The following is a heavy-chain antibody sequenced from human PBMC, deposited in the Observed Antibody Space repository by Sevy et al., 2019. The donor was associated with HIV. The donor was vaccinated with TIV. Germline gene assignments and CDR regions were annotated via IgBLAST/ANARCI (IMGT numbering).Heavy chain of an antibody. CDR2: IEQDGSDK. V-gene: IGHV3-7*01. J-gene: IGHJ4*02. CDR1: GFTLSNYW. Sequence: GGSLRLSCAASGFTLSNYWMSWVRQAPGKGLEWVANIEQDGSDKYYVDSVKGRFTISRDNAKNSLYLQMNSLRAEDTAVYYCARDLFSGSYYENYWGQRTLVTVSS. CDR3: ARDLFSGSYYENY. D-gene: IGHD1-26*01.